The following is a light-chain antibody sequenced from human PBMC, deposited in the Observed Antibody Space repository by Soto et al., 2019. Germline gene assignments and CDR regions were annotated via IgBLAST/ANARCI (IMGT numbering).Light chain of an antibody. CDR2: GAS. CDR3: QQYGISPFT. J-gene: IGKJ3*01. CDR1: QSVNNNY. V-gene: IGKV3-20*01. Sequence: EIVLTQSPGTLALSPGERATLSCRASQSVNNNYLTWYQQKRGQAPRLLIHGASSRATGIPDWFSGSGSGKDFTLTISRLEPEDFAVYYFQQYGISPFTFVPGTRVGIK.